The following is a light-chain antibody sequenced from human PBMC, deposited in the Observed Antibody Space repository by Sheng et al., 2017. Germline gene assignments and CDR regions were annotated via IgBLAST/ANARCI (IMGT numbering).Light chain of an antibody. Sequence: SYELTQSPSVSVAPGQTARVTCGGSSLGGHSVHWYQQKTGQAPVLVVYEDKYRPSGIPERFSGSKSENTAILTISRVEAGDEADYYCQGWDVNTDVLFGGGTRLTVL. CDR3: QGWDVNTDVL. J-gene: IGLJ2*01. V-gene: IGLV3-21*02. CDR1: SLGGHS. CDR2: EDK.